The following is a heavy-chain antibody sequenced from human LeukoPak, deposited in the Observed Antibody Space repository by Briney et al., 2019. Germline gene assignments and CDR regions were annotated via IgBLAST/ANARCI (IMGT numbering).Heavy chain of an antibody. J-gene: IGHJ4*02. CDR1: GGSISSSSHY. Sequence: SETLSLTCTVSGGSISSSSHYWGWIRQPPGMGLEWIGNIYYSGSTYYNPSLKSRVTISVDTSKSQFSLKLSSVTAADTAVYYCASTSDSSGYWGQGTLVTVSS. V-gene: IGHV4-39*07. CDR2: IYYSGST. CDR3: ASTSDSSGY. D-gene: IGHD3-22*01.